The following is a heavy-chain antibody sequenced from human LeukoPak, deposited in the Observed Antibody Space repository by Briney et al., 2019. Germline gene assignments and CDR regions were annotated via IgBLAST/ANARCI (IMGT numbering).Heavy chain of an antibody. J-gene: IGHJ6*04. Sequence: SETLSLTCTVSGGSISSGDYYWSWIRQPPGKGLEWIGYIYYSGSTYYNPSLKSRVTISVDTSKNQFSLKLSSVTAADTAVYYCARGDYDILTRTYYYYYYGMDVWGKGTTVTVSS. CDR3: ARGDYDILTRTYYYYYYGMDV. D-gene: IGHD3-9*01. CDR2: IYYSGST. V-gene: IGHV4-30-4*02. CDR1: GGSISSGDYY.